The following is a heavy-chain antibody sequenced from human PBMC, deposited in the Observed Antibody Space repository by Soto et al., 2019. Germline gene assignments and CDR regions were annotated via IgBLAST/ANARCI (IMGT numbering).Heavy chain of an antibody. CDR1: GASIGTNNW. CDR3: ARVDDVLTGYSSFSFDY. V-gene: IGHV4-4*02. D-gene: IGHD3-9*01. J-gene: IGHJ4*02. Sequence: SETLSLTCGVSGASIGTNNWWSWVRQPPGKGLEWIGEVYHSGTTNCNPSLKSRVTISIDKSINTAYLHWSSLEASDTAIYYCARVDDVLTGYSSFSFDYWAQGTLVTVSS. CDR2: VYHSGTT.